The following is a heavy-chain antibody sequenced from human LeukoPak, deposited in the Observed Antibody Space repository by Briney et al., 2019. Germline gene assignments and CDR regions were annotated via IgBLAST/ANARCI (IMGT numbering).Heavy chain of an antibody. D-gene: IGHD3-10*01. Sequence: GGSLRLSCAASGFTFSSYGMHWVRQAPGKGLEWVAFIRYDGSNKYYADSVKGRFTISRDNSKNTLYLQMNSLRAEDTAVYYCAKHYMGSSYNRGCDCWGQGTQVTVSS. CDR1: GFTFSSYG. V-gene: IGHV3-30*02. CDR3: AKHYMGSSYNRGCDC. J-gene: IGHJ4*02. CDR2: IRYDGSNK.